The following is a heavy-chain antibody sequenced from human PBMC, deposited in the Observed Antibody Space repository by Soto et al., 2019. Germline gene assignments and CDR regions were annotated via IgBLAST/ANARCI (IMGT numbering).Heavy chain of an antibody. J-gene: IGHJ4*02. D-gene: IGHD2-21*02. CDR3: AGSTVVTLFDY. CDR2: IYYSGST. Sequence: SETLSLTCTVSGGSISSYYWSWIRQPPGKGLEWIGYIYYSGSTNYNPSLKSRVTISVDTSKNQFSLKLSSVTAADTAVYYCAGSTVVTLFDYWGQGTLVTVSS. CDR1: GGSISSYY. V-gene: IGHV4-59*08.